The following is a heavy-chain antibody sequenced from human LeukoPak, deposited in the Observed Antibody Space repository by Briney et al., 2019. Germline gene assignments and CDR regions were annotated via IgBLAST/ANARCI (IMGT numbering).Heavy chain of an antibody. Sequence: GWSLRLSCAACGFSFSEYIMVWLRQAPGRGLEGVSSMRGCSPYINYAGSVNGSFTITRDNTKKSLSLIMNSLRAEDTATFYCAKAGNNGYHPVYFDLWGQGTLVTVSS. V-gene: IGHV3-21*01. CDR1: GFSFSEYI. J-gene: IGHJ4*02. D-gene: IGHD5-12*01. CDR2: MRGCSPYI. CDR3: AKAGNNGYHPVYFDL.